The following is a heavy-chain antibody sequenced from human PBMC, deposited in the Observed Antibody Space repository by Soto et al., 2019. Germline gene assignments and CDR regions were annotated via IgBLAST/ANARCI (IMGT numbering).Heavy chain of an antibody. CDR3: VSGPGTTADY. Sequence: SETLSLTCTVSNGSISTYYWGWIRQPPGKGLEWIGYSFYSGSTNYNPSLKSRVTISVDMSKNQFSLKVSSVTAADTAVYYCVSGPGTTADYWGQGTLVTVSS. CDR2: SFYSGST. D-gene: IGHD1-1*01. V-gene: IGHV4-59*08. CDR1: NGSISTYY. J-gene: IGHJ4*02.